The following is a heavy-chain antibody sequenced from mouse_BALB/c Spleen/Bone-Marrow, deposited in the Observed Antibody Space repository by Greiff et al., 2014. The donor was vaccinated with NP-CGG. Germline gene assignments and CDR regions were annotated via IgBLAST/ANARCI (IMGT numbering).Heavy chain of an antibody. J-gene: IGHJ2*01. CDR2: ISNGGNYT. V-gene: IGHV5-9-4*01. D-gene: IGHD2-5*01. Sequence: EVKVEESGGALVKPGGSLKLSCAASGFTLSDYAMSWVRQSPEKRLEWVAEISNGGNYTYYPDTVTGRFTISRDNAKNTLYLEMSSLRSEDTAMYYCSRNSNYSFDFWGQGTTLTVSS. CDR3: SRNSNYSFDF. CDR1: GFTLSDYA.